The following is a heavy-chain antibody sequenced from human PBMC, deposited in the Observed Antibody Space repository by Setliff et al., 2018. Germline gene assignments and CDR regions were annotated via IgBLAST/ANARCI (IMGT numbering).Heavy chain of an antibody. J-gene: IGHJ4*02. V-gene: IGHV3-30*02. D-gene: IGHD2-15*01. Sequence: HPGGSLRLSCAASGFTFSSYGMHWVRQAPGRGLEWVGYIPYDGSNQFYPDSLKGRFTISRDNSKNTLYLQMNSLRPEDTALYYWAKVRALTYCRGDSCYCFDYWGQGTLVTVSS. CDR3: AKVRALTYCRGDSCYCFDY. CDR1: GFTFSSYG. CDR2: IPYDGSNQ.